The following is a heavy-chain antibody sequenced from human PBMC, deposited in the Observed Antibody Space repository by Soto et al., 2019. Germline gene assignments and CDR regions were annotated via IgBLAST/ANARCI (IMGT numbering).Heavy chain of an antibody. CDR2: IYYSGST. V-gene: IGHV4-59*01. CDR3: ARIERGWLQFGY. D-gene: IGHD5-12*01. Sequence: PSETLSLTCTVSGGSISSYYWSWIRQPPGKGLEWIGYIYYSGSTNYNPSLKSRVTISVDTSKNQFSLKLSSVTAADTAVYYCARIERGWLQFGYWGQGTLVTVSS. CDR1: GGSISSYY. J-gene: IGHJ4*02.